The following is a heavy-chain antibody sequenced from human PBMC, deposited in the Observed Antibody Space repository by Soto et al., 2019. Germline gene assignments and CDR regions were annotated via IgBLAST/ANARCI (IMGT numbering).Heavy chain of an antibody. CDR3: AKSASGTNSGLRS. Sequence: EVQLLESGGGLVQPGGSRRLSCAASGFTFSTNDMGWVRQAPGKGLEWVSLISGSGGSTYYAGSVRGRFTISRDNSNDTLYLLMNSLRAEDTAQYYCAKSASGTNSGLRSCGQGTLVTVSS. CDR2: ISGSGGST. CDR1: GFTFSTND. V-gene: IGHV3-23*01. J-gene: IGHJ5*02. D-gene: IGHD1-1*01.